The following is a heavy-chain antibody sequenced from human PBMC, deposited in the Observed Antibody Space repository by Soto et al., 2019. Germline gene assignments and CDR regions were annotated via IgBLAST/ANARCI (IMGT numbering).Heavy chain of an antibody. CDR1: GGSISSSSYY. CDR3: ARQYDILTGYYWAGSDP. J-gene: IGHJ5*02. Sequence: SETLSLTCTVSGGSISSSSYYWGWIRQPPGKGLEWIGSIYYSGSTYYNPSLKSRVTISVDTSKNQFSLKLSSVTAADTAVYYCARQYDILTGYYWAGSDPWGQGTLVTGSS. CDR2: IYYSGST. V-gene: IGHV4-39*01. D-gene: IGHD3-9*01.